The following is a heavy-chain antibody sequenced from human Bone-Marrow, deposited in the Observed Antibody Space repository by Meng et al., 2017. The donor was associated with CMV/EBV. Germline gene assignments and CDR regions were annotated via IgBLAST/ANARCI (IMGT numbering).Heavy chain of an antibody. Sequence: ASVKVSCKASGYTFTSYYMHWVRQAPGQGLEWMGIINPSGGSTSYAQKFQGRVTMTRDTSTSTVYMELSSLISEDTAVYYCARDRPYCSGTSCYTRKVLEWLFGMDVWGQGTTVTVSS. CDR2: INPSGGST. CDR3: ARDRPYCSGTSCYTRKVLEWLFGMDV. V-gene: IGHV1-46*01. CDR1: GYTFTSYY. J-gene: IGHJ6*02. D-gene: IGHD2-2*02.